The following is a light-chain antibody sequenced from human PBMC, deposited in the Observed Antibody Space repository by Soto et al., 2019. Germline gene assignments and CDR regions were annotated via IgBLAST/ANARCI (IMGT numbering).Light chain of an antibody. V-gene: IGKV3-11*01. CDR2: ETS. CDR3: QQRNNWPDT. Sequence: EIVLTQSPATLSLSPGERATLSCRASQSVGIHLAWYQQKPGQAPRLLIYETSNRATDIPARFSGSGSGTDFTLTISSLEPEDFAVYHCQQRNNWPDTFGQGTKLEIK. CDR1: QSVGIH. J-gene: IGKJ2*01.